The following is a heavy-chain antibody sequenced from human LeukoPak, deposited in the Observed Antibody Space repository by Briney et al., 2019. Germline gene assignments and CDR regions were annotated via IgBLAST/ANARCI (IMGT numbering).Heavy chain of an antibody. CDR3: ARVVVRGVISYALDI. CDR2: ISSSSSTI. J-gene: IGHJ3*02. D-gene: IGHD3-10*01. CDR1: GFTFSSYS. V-gene: IGHV3-48*01. Sequence: GGSLRLSCAASGFTFSSYSMNWVRQAPGKGLEWVSYISSSSSTIYYADSVKGRFTISRDNAKNSLYLQMNSLRAEDTAVYYCARVVVRGVISYALDIWGQGTMVTVSS.